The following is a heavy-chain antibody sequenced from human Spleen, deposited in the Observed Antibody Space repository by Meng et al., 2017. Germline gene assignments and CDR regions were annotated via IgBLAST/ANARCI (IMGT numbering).Heavy chain of an antibody. CDR2: VSGSGGST. CDR3: AKNYYGSGTYYKVGVSYDAFDI. Sequence: GESLKISCTASGFTFSNAWMNWVRQVPGKGLEWVSAVSGSGGSTYYADSVKGRFTFSRDNSKNTLYLQMNSLRAEDTAVYYCAKNYYGSGTYYKVGVSYDAFDIWGQGTMVTVSS. CDR1: GFTFSNAW. J-gene: IGHJ3*02. D-gene: IGHD3-10*01. V-gene: IGHV3-23*01.